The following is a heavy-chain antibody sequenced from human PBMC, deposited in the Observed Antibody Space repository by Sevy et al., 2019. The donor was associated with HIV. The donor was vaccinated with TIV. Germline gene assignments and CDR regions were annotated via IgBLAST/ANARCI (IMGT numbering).Heavy chain of an antibody. D-gene: IGHD5-18*01. V-gene: IGHV3-23*01. CDR2: INNGGST. J-gene: IGHJ4*02. CDR3: ASGDTTMITDLDY. CDR1: GFTFSNYA. Sequence: GGSLRLSCGASGFTFSNYAMSWVRQAPGKGPEWVSGINNGGSTYYADPVKGRFTISRDNSKKMGFLQMNSLRAEDTAVYYCASGDTTMITDLDYWGQGALVTVSS.